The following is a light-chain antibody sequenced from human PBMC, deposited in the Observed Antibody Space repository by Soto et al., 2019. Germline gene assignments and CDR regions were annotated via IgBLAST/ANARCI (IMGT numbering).Light chain of an antibody. Sequence: ESVLTQSPGTLSLSPGEKATLSCRASQSVSSSYLAWYQQKPGQAPRLLIYGASSRATGIPDRFSGSGSGTDFTLTVSRLEPEDFAVYYCQQFGNSSWTFGQGTKVEIK. J-gene: IGKJ1*01. V-gene: IGKV3-20*01. CDR1: QSVSSSY. CDR2: GAS. CDR3: QQFGNSSWT.